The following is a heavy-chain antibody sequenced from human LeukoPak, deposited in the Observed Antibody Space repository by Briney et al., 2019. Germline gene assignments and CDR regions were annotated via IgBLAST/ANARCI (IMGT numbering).Heavy chain of an antibody. Sequence: GRSLRLSCAASGFTFDDYAMHWVRQAPGKGLEWVSGISWNSGDIHYTDSVKGRFTISRDNAKNSLYLQMNSLRAEDTALYYCAKGALLTMILVGRYCYFDLWGRGTLVTVSS. D-gene: IGHD3-22*01. CDR3: AKGALLTMILVGRYCYFDL. V-gene: IGHV3-9*01. J-gene: IGHJ2*01. CDR2: ISWNSGDI. CDR1: GFTFDDYA.